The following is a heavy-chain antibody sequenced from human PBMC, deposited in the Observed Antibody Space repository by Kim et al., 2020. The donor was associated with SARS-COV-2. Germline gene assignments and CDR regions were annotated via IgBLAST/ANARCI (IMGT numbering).Heavy chain of an antibody. CDR3: AKDYEYYPITSMTPLDY. CDR1: GFTFSSYG. CDR2: ISYDGSNK. V-gene: IGHV3-30*18. Sequence: GGSLRLSCAASGFTFSSYGMHWVRQAPGKGLEWVAVISYDGSNKYYADSVKGRFTISRDNSKNTLYLQMNSLRAEDTAVYYCAKDYEYYPITSMTPLDYWGQGTLVTVSS. D-gene: IGHD3-10*01. J-gene: IGHJ4*02.